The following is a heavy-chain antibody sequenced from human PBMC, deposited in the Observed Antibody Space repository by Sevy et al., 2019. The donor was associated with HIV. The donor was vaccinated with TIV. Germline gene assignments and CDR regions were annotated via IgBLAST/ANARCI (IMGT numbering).Heavy chain of an antibody. CDR3: AKDFTGFYGMDV. D-gene: IGHD3-9*01. Sequence: GGSLRLSCAASGFTFSSYAMHWVRQAPGKGLEWVAVISYDGSNKYYADSVKGRFTISRDTSKNTLYLQMNSLRAEDTAVYYCAKDFTGFYGMDVWGQGTTVTVSS. J-gene: IGHJ6*02. CDR1: GFTFSSYA. CDR2: ISYDGSNK. V-gene: IGHV3-30-3*01.